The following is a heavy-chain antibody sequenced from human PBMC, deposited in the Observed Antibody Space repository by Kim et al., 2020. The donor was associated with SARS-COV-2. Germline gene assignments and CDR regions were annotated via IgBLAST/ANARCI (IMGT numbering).Heavy chain of an antibody. D-gene: IGHD3-22*01. CDR3: ARDIMYYYDSSVPDY. Sequence: SETLSLTCTVSGGSISSSSYYWGWIRQPPGKGLEWIGSIYYSGSTYYNPSLKSRVTISVDTSKNQFSLKLSSVTAADTAVYYCARDIMYYYDSSVPDYWGQGTLVTVSS. J-gene: IGHJ4*02. V-gene: IGHV4-39*07. CDR2: IYYSGST. CDR1: GGSISSSSYY.